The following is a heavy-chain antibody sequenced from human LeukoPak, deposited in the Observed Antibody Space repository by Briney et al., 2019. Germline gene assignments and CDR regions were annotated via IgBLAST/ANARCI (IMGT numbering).Heavy chain of an antibody. CDR3: AKDWFGELLPAFDY. Sequence: GSLRLSCAASGSTFSSYAMSWVRQAPGKGLEWVSAISGSGGSTYYADSVKGRFTISRDNSKNTLYLQMNSLRAEDTAVYYCAKDWFGELLPAFDYWGQGTLVTVSS. J-gene: IGHJ4*02. CDR1: GSTFSSYA. CDR2: ISGSGGST. V-gene: IGHV3-23*01. D-gene: IGHD3-10*01.